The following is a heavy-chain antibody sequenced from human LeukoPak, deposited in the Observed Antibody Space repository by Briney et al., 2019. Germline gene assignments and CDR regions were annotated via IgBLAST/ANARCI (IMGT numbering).Heavy chain of an antibody. CDR3: AKGYSSSSLSLFDY. CDR2: ISWNSSRV. V-gene: IGHV3-9*01. Sequence: PGRSLRLSCAASGFTLDDYAMHWVRQAPGKGLEWVSGISWNSSRVGDADSVKGRFTISRDNDKSSLYLQMNSLRAEDTALYYCAKGYSSSSLSLFDYWGQGTLFTVSS. J-gene: IGHJ4*02. CDR1: GFTLDDYA. D-gene: IGHD6-6*01.